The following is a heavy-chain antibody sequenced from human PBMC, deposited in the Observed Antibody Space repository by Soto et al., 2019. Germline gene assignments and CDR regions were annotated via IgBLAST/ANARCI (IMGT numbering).Heavy chain of an antibody. D-gene: IGHD2-15*01. V-gene: IGHV3-23*01. CDR3: AKDCSGGSCYSDY. J-gene: IGHJ4*02. Sequence: GGSLRLSCAASGFTFSSYAMSWVRQAPGKGLEWVSAISGSGGSTYYADSVKGRFTISRDNSKNTLYLQMNSLRVEDTAVYYCAKDCSGGSCYSDYWGQGTLVTVSS. CDR2: ISGSGGST. CDR1: GFTFSSYA.